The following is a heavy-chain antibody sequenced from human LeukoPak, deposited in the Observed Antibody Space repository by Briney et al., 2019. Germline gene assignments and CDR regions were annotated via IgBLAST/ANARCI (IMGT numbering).Heavy chain of an antibody. CDR2: INPNSDGT. CDR1: GYTFTGYY. D-gene: IGHD5-12*01. J-gene: IGHJ4*02. Sequence: GASVTVSCKASGYTFTGYYMHWVRQAPGQGLEWMGWINPNSDGTNYAQKFQGRVTITSDTSISTAYMELSRLRSDDTAVYYCARLRLPSYYFDYWGQGTLVTVSS. CDR3: ARLRLPSYYFDY. V-gene: IGHV1-2*02.